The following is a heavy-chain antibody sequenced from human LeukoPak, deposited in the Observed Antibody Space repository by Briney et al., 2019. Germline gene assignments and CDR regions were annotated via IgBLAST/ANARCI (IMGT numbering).Heavy chain of an antibody. CDR3: ARGRTVRIAAAAYPLGY. V-gene: IGHV1-8*01. CDR1: GYTFTSYD. D-gene: IGHD6-13*01. Sequence: ASVKVSCKASGYTFTSYDINWVRQATGQGLEWMGWMNPNSGNTGYAQKFQGRVTMTRNTSISTAYMELSSLRPEDTAVYYCARGRTVRIAAAAYPLGYWGQGTLVTVSS. J-gene: IGHJ4*02. CDR2: MNPNSGNT.